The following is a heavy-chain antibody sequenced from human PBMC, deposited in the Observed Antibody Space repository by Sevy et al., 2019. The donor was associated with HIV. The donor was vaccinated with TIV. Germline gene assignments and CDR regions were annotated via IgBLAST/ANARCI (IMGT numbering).Heavy chain of an antibody. V-gene: IGHV3-21*01. CDR3: ASSPPVRFLEWSDDY. CDR1: GFTFSSYS. D-gene: IGHD3-3*01. Sequence: GGSLRLSCAASGFTFSSYSMNWVRQAPGKGLEWVSSISSSSSYIYYADSVKGRFTISRDNAKNSLYLQMNSLRAEDTAVYYCASSPPVRFLEWSDDYWGQGTLVTVSS. J-gene: IGHJ4*02. CDR2: ISSSSSYI.